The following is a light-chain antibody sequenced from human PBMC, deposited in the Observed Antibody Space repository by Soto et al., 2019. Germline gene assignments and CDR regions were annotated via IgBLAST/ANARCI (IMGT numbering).Light chain of an antibody. V-gene: IGLV1-40*01. Sequence: QSVLTQPPSVSGAPGQRVTIPCTGSSSNIVSFYDVHWYQQLPGTVPKLLIYGENNRPSGVPDRFSGSKSGTAASLAITGLQAEDEADYYCQSYDNSLNHVVFGGGTKLTVL. CDR3: QSYDNSLNHVV. J-gene: IGLJ2*01. CDR1: SSNIVSFYD. CDR2: GEN.